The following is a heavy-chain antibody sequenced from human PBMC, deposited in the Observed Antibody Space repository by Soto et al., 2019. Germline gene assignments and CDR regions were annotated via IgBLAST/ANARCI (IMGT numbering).Heavy chain of an antibody. J-gene: IGHJ5*02. CDR1: SGSFSTYY. CDR3: SRGRDPHTGGRT. D-gene: IGHD3-16*01. CDR2: IHPSGDT. V-gene: IGHV4-34*02. Sequence: QVQLQQWGAGLLKPSETLSLTCAVDSGSFSTYYCSWTRQPPGKGLEWIGEIHPSGDTDYNPSLSNXFTISLDPSKNQFSLKLTSVTAADTAVYFCSRGRDPHTGGRTWGQGTLVTVSS.